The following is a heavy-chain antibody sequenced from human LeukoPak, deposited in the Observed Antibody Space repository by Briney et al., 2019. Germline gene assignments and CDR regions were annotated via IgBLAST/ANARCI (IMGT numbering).Heavy chain of an antibody. CDR3: ARHYGGNSPYYYYYMDV. J-gene: IGHJ6*03. V-gene: IGHV1-8*01. Sequence: ASVKVSCKASGYTFTSYDINWVRQATGQGLEWMGWMNPNSGNTGYAQKFQGRVTMTRNTSISTAYMELSSLRSEDTAVYYCARHYGGNSPYYYYYMDVWGKGTTVTISS. CDR2: MNPNSGNT. CDR1: GYTFTSYD. D-gene: IGHD4-23*01.